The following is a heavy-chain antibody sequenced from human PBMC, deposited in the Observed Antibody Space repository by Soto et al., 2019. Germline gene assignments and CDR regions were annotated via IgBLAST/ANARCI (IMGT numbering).Heavy chain of an antibody. D-gene: IGHD3-22*01. CDR2: ISAYNDNP. CDR1: GYPFTNYC. Sequence: EALVKVSCKASGYPFTNYCISWVRQAPGQGLEWMGWISAYNDNPNYAQKLQGRVTMTTDTSTSTAYMELRSLRSDDTAVYHCARSSGSGYYALSYWGQGPLVTVPS. J-gene: IGHJ4*02. V-gene: IGHV1-18*01. CDR3: ARSSGSGYYALSY.